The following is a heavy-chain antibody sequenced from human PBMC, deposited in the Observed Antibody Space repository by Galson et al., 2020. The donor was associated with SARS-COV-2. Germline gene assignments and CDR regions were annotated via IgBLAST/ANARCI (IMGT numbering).Heavy chain of an antibody. CDR3: ARGYHYAEYY. Sequence: GESLKISCAASGFTLSKYGMSWVRQAPGKGLEWVSAITGNSGAIYYADSVKGRFTVSRDNSMNTLYLQMNSLRAEDTALYYCARGYHYAEYYWGQGTLVTVSS. CDR1: GFTLSKYG. J-gene: IGHJ4*02. D-gene: IGHD3-22*01. V-gene: IGHV3-23*01. CDR2: ITGNSGAI.